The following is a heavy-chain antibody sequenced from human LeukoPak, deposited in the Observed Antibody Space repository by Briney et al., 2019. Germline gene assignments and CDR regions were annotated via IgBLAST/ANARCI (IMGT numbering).Heavy chain of an antibody. CDR2: INPSGGST. J-gene: IGHJ4*02. Sequence: ASVKVSCKASGYTFTSYYMHWVRQAPGQGLEWMGIINPSGGSTSYAQKFQGRVTMTRDTSTSTVYMELSSLRSEDTAVYYCARDNYCTNGVCLYYIDYWGQGTLVTVSS. CDR3: ARDNYCTNGVCLYYIDY. V-gene: IGHV1-46*01. CDR1: GYTFTSYY. D-gene: IGHD2-8*01.